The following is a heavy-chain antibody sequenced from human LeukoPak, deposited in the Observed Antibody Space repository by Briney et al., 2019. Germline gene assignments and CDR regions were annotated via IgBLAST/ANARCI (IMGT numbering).Heavy chain of an antibody. Sequence: ASVKVSCKASGYTFTGYYMHWMRQAPGQGLEWMAWINPNSGATNYAPKFQGRVTLTRDTSITTAYTELSSLRSEDTAVYYCARDKGHAAAASLYYFDYWGQGTLVTVSS. CDR1: GYTFTGYY. V-gene: IGHV1-2*02. J-gene: IGHJ4*02. CDR3: ARDKGHAAAASLYYFDY. D-gene: IGHD6-13*01. CDR2: INPNSGAT.